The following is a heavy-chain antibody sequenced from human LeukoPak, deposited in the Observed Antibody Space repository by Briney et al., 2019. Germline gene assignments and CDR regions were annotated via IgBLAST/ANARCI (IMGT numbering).Heavy chain of an antibody. Sequence: SETLSLTCTVSGGSISSYYWSWIRQPPGKGLEWLGYIYYSGSTNYNPSLKSRVTISVDTSKNQFSLKLSSVTAADTAVYYCARGSYGDYGLELDYWGQGTLVTVSS. CDR3: ARGSYGDYGLELDY. D-gene: IGHD4-17*01. V-gene: IGHV4-59*01. CDR1: GGSISSYY. CDR2: IYYSGST. J-gene: IGHJ4*02.